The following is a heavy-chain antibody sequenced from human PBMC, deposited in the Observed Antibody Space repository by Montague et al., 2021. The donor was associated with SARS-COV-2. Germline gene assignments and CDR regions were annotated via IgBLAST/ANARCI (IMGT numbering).Heavy chain of an antibody. CDR3: ARGSGHYYSPFDN. D-gene: IGHD2-15*01. CDR1: GGSISTYP. CDR2: IHSNGDT. V-gene: IGHV4-4*07. Sequence: SETLSLTCTVSGGSISTYPWSWIRQPAGKALEWIGRIHSNGDTTYNPSLKSGVTMSVDTSKNQFSLKMTSVTAADTAMYYCARGSGHYYSPFDNWGQGNLVTVSS. J-gene: IGHJ4*02.